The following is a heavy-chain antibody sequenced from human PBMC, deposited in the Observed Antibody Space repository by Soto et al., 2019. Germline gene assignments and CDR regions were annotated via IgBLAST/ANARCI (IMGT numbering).Heavy chain of an antibody. V-gene: IGHV1-69*01. D-gene: IGHD3-22*01. Sequence: QVQLVQSGAEVKKPGSSVKVSCKASGDTFSSYAISWVRQAPGQGLEWMGGIIPIFGTAHYAQKFQRRVTITADESTSTAYMELSSLRSEDTAVYYCARDGSGYRSSASPMDVWGQGTTVTVSS. J-gene: IGHJ6*02. CDR3: ARDGSGYRSSASPMDV. CDR2: IIPIFGTA. CDR1: GDTFSSYA.